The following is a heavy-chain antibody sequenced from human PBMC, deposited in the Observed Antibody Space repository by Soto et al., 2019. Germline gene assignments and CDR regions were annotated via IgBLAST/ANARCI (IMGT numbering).Heavy chain of an antibody. CDR3: VRRIVATETFDY. Sequence: SETLSLTCTVSGGSITNYYWSWIRQPPGRGLEWIGFIYYAGSTKYNPSLNSRVTISVDTSKNQFSLTVTSVTAADTAVYYCVRRIVATETFDYWGQGTLVTVSS. CDR2: IYYAGST. CDR1: GGSITNYY. D-gene: IGHD5-12*01. V-gene: IGHV4-59*08. J-gene: IGHJ4*02.